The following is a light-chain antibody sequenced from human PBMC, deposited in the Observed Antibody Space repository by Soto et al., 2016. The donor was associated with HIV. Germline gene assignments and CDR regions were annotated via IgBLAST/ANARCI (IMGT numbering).Light chain of an antibody. Sequence: DIQMTQSPSTLSASVGDRVTITCRASQSISSWLAWYQQKPGKAPKLLIYKASNLESGVPSRFSGSGSGTEFTLTISSLQPDDFATYYCQQYKSYSTFGGGTKV. CDR3: QQYKSYST. CDR2: KAS. J-gene: IGKJ4*01. V-gene: IGKV1-5*03. CDR1: QSISSW.